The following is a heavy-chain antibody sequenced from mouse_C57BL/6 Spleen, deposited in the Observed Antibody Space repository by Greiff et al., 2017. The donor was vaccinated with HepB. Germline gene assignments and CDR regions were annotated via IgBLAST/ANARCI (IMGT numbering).Heavy chain of an antibody. CDR2: INPNNGGT. CDR3: ARPTGFAY. Sequence: EVQLQQSGPELVKPGASVKISCKASGYTFTDYYMNWVKQSHGKSLEWIGDINPNNGGTSYNQKFKGKATLTVDKSSSTAYMELRSLTSEDSAVYYCARPTGFAYWGQGTLVTVSA. CDR1: GYTFTDYY. V-gene: IGHV1-26*01. J-gene: IGHJ3*01.